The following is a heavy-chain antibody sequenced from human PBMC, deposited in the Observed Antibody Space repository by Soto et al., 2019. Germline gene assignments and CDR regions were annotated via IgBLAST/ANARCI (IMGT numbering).Heavy chain of an antibody. D-gene: IGHD2-2*01. CDR3: AREVGHMDV. V-gene: IGHV1-18*04. J-gene: IGHJ6*02. CDR2: VSPYNGDT. Sequence: ASVKVSCKASGYTFTTYGINWVRQAPGQGLEWMGWVSPYNGDTTYAQKVQGRVTMTTDKSTRTAYLELRSLRSDDKAVYYCAREVGHMDVWGQGTTVTVSS. CDR1: GYTFTTYG.